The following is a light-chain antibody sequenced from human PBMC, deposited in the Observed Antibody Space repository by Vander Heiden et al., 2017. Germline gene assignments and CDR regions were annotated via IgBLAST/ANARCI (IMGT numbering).Light chain of an antibody. V-gene: IGKV4-1*01. J-gene: IGKJ4*01. CDR1: QSLLYNSNKKNY. CDR3: QQYYGFPVT. CDR2: WAS. Sequence: DIVMTQSPESLAVSLGERVTSNCRSSQSLLYNSNKKNYFAWYQQKPGQSPKLLLSWASARESGVPDRFSGSGSGTDFTLTISSLQAEDVALYYCQQYYGFPVTFGGGTKVEIK.